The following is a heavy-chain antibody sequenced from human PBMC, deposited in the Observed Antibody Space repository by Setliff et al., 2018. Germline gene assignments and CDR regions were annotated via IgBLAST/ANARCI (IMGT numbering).Heavy chain of an antibody. CDR3: AGTDAYCAGDCSIS. Sequence: GASVKVSCKASGGTFSGYAFSWVRQAPGQGLEWMGGITPIFETAHYAQRFQGRVTITADDSTSTIYMDVSSLRAKDTATYYCAGTDAYCAGDCSISWGQGTLVTVSS. CDR1: GGTFSGYA. D-gene: IGHD2-21*02. CDR2: ITPIFETA. J-gene: IGHJ5*02. V-gene: IGHV1-69*13.